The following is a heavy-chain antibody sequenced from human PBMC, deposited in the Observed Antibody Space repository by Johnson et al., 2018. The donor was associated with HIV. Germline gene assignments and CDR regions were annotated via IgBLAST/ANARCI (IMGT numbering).Heavy chain of an antibody. D-gene: IGHD1-26*01. CDR3: AKGLGWELLTHDAFDI. J-gene: IGHJ3*02. CDR1: GFTFDDYA. CDR2: ISWNSGSI. V-gene: IGHV3-9*01. Sequence: VQPVESGGGLVQPGRSLRLSCAASGFTFDDYAMHWVRQAPGKGLEWVSGISWNSGSIVYADSVKGRFTISRDNAKNSMYLQMNSLRAEDTALYYCAKGLGWELLTHDAFDIWGQGTMVTVSS.